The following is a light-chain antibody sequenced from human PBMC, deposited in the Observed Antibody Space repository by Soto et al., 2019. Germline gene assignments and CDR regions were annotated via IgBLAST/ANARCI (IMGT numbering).Light chain of an antibody. J-gene: IGKJ3*01. CDR1: QSVSISY. CDR3: QQYGSSPFT. V-gene: IGKV3-20*01. Sequence: SGLTPSPGPLSLCPREMATLACRASQSVSISYLAWYQQKPGQAPRLLIYGASGRATGVPDRFSGSGSGTDFTLTISRLEPEDFAVYYCQQYGSSPFTFGPGTKVDIK. CDR2: GAS.